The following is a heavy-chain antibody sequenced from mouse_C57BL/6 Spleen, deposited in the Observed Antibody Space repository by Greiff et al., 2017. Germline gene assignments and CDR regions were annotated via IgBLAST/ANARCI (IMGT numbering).Heavy chain of an antibody. CDR2: ILGDGST. V-gene: IGHV2-3*01. CDR3: AKPGYDYDDGETPFDY. J-gene: IGHJ2*01. Sequence: VKLQESGPGLVAPSQSLSITCTVSGFSLTSYGVSWVRQPPGKGLEWLGVILGDGSTNYHSALISRLSISKDNSKSQVLLKLNSLQTDDTATYYCAKPGYDYDDGETPFDYWGQGTTLTVSS. D-gene: IGHD2-4*01. CDR1: GFSLTSYG.